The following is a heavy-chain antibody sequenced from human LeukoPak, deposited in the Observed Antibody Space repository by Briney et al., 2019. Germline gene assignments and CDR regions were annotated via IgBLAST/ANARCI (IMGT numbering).Heavy chain of an antibody. CDR2: IYYSGTT. CDR1: GGSVSSGNSY. D-gene: IGHD5-12*01. J-gene: IGHJ4*02. Sequence: SETLSLTCTVSGGSVSSGNSYWSWVRQPPGKGLEWIGYIYYSGTTNYNPSLKSRVTISVDTSKNQFSLKLSSVTAADTAVYYCARGPLDSGYTYFDYWGQGTLVSVAS. CDR3: ARGPLDSGYTYFDY. V-gene: IGHV4-61*01.